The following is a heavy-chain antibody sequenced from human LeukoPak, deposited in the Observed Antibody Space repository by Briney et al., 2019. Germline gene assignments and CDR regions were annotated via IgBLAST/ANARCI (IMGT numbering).Heavy chain of an antibody. D-gene: IGHD6-6*01. CDR2: ISYDGSNK. J-gene: IGHJ4*02. CDR1: GFAFSYSS. V-gene: IGHV3-30*04. CDR3: ASTSSFDY. Sequence: GGSLRLSCAASGFAFSYSSMHWVRQAPGKGLEWVAVISYDGSNKYYADSVKGRFTISRDNSKNTLYLQMNSLRAEDTAVYYCASTSSFDYWGQGTLVTVSS.